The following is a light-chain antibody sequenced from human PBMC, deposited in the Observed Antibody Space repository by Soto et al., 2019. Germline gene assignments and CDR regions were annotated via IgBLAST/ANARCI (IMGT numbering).Light chain of an antibody. J-gene: IGKJ3*01. V-gene: IGKV3-11*01. Sequence: EIVLTQSPATLSLSPGERATLSCRASQSVSSYLAWYQQKPGQAPRLLIYDASNRATGIPARFSGSGSGTDFTLTISSLEPEDFAVYYCQQRSPPGFTFGPGTKVDIK. CDR1: QSVSSY. CDR3: QQRSPPGFT. CDR2: DAS.